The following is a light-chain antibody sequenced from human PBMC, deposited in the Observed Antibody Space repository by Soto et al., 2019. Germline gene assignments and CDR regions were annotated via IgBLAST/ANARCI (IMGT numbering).Light chain of an antibody. Sequence: QSALTQPASVSGSPGQSTTISCTGTSSDVGSYNLVSWYQQHPGKAPKLMIYEGSKRPSGVSNRFSGSKSGNTASLTISGLQAEDEADYYCCSYAGSSVFGTGTKVTVL. V-gene: IGLV2-23*01. CDR2: EGS. CDR1: SSDVGSYNL. J-gene: IGLJ1*01. CDR3: CSYAGSSV.